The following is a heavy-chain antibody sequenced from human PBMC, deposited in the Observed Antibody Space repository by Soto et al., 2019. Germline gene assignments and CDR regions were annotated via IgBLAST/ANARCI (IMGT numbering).Heavy chain of an antibody. CDR3: ARDVDILTGEGAFDI. CDR2: IWYDGSNK. CDR1: GFTFSSYG. D-gene: IGHD3-9*01. Sequence: PGGSLRLSCAASGFTFSSYGMHWVRQAPGKGLEWVAVIWYDGSNKYYADSVKGRFTISRDNSKSTLYLQMNSLRAEDTAVYYCARDVDILTGEGAFDIWGQGTMVTVSS. V-gene: IGHV3-33*01. J-gene: IGHJ3*02.